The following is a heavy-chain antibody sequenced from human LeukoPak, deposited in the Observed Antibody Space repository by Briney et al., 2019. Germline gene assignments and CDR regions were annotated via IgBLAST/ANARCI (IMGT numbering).Heavy chain of an antibody. J-gene: IGHJ4*02. V-gene: IGHV3-11*01. Sequence: GGSLRLSCAASGFTFSDYYMSWIRQAPGKGLEWVSYISSSGSTIYYADSVKGRFTISRDNAKNSLYLQMNSLRAEDTAVYYCARVGSDGYDSSGYYHDFDYWGQGTLVTVSS. CDR3: ARVGSDGYDSSGYYHDFDY. D-gene: IGHD3-22*01. CDR1: GFTFSDYY. CDR2: ISSSGSTI.